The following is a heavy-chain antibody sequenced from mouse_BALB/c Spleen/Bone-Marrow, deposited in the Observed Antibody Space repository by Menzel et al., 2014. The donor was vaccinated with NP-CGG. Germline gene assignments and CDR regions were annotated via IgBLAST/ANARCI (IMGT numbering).Heavy chain of an antibody. CDR1: GDSITSSY. Sequence: EVKLVESGPSLVKPSQSLSLPCSVTGDSITSSYWNWIRKFPGNRLEYMGYISYSGNAYYNPSLKSRISLTRDTSKNQYYLQLNSVTTEDTATYYCARGNGYHFDHWGQGTTLTVSS. CDR3: ARGNGYHFDH. V-gene: IGHV3-8*02. CDR2: ISYSGNA. J-gene: IGHJ2*01. D-gene: IGHD1-2*01.